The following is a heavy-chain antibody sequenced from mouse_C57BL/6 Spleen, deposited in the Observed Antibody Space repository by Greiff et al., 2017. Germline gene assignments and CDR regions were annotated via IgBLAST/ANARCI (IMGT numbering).Heavy chain of an antibody. J-gene: IGHJ2*01. Sequence: VQLQQPGAELVRPGSSVKLSCKASGYTFTGYWMHWVKPRPIQGLEWIGNIDPSDSETHYNQKFKDKATLTVDKSSSTAYMQLSSLSSEDSAVYYCASPYYYGSSFDYWGQGTTLTGSS. CDR2: IDPSDSET. CDR1: GYTFTGYW. D-gene: IGHD1-1*01. V-gene: IGHV1-52*01. CDR3: ASPYYYGSSFDY.